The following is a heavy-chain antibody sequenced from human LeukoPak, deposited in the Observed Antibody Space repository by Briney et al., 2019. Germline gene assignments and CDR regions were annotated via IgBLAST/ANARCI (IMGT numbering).Heavy chain of an antibody. J-gene: IGHJ4*02. Sequence: SSETLSLTCTVSGGSISSGDYYWSWIRQPPGKGLEWIGYIYYSGSTYYNPSLKSRVTISVDTSKNQFSLKLSSVTAADTAVYYCARVIRKVVTFDYWGQGTLVTVSS. CDR1: GGSISSGDYY. D-gene: IGHD4-23*01. V-gene: IGHV4-30-4*08. CDR2: IYYSGST. CDR3: ARVIRKVVTFDY.